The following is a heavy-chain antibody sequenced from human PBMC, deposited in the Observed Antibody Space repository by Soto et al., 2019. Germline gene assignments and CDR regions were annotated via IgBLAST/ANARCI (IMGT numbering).Heavy chain of an antibody. CDR2: ISGSGGST. J-gene: IGHJ6*02. CDR3: AKVELNIRFLEWLLPYYYYGMDV. V-gene: IGHV3-23*01. CDR1: GFTFSSYA. Sequence: GGSLRLSCAASGFTFSSYAMSWVRQAPGKGLEWVSAISGSGGSTYYADSVKGRFTISRDNSKNTLYLQMNSLRAEETAVYYCAKVELNIRFLEWLLPYYYYGMDVWGQGTTVTVSS. D-gene: IGHD3-3*01.